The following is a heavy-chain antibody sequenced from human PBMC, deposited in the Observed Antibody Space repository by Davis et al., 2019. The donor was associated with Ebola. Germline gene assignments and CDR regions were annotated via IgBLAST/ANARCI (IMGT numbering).Heavy chain of an antibody. CDR1: GFTVSGYW. V-gene: IGHV3-23*01. CDR3: AKDTSNIWFDI. J-gene: IGHJ3*02. Sequence: GGSLRLSCAASGFTVSGYWMHWVRQAPGKGLEWVSTLGTSADTYYADSVKGRFTISRDNSKNTLYLQMNGLRVEDTAIYYCAKDTSNIWFDIWGQGTMVTVSS. D-gene: IGHD1-26*01. CDR2: LGTSADT.